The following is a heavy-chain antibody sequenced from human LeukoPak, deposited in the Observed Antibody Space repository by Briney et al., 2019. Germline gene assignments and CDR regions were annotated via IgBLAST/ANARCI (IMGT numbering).Heavy chain of an antibody. CDR1: GGSISATTYY. D-gene: IGHD6-6*01. J-gene: IGHJ5*02. CDR2: IYYSGNT. V-gene: IGHV4-39*06. CDR3: ARVGWGNAAAHPNWLDP. Sequence: SETLSLTCTVSGGSISATTYYWGWIRQPPGTGLEWIANIYYSGNTAYNPSLKSRVTISIDTSKNQFALGLNSVTAADTAVYYCARVGWGNAAAHPNWLDPWGQGILVTVSS.